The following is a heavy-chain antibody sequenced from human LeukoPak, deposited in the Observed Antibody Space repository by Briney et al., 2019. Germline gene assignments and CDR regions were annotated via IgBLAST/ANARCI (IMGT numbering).Heavy chain of an antibody. CDR2: IFTSGST. CDR1: GGSISSYC. CDR3: ATSHDVKTAPYDL. V-gene: IGHV4-4*09. Sequence: PSETLFLTCTVSGGSISSYCWSWVRQPPGKGLEWIGYIFTSGSTDYNPSLKSRVTMSVDTSKNQLSMELRFLTAADTAVYYCATSHDVKTAPYDLWGQGTLVTVSS. J-gene: IGHJ5*02. D-gene: IGHD2-21*01.